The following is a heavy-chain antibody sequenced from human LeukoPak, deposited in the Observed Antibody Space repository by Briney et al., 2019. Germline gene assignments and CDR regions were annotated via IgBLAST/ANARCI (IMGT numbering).Heavy chain of an antibody. J-gene: IGHJ5*02. D-gene: IGHD1-26*01. CDR1: GYTFTGYY. Sequence: GASVKVSCKASGYTFTGYYMHWVRQAPGQGLEWMGWINPNSGGTNYAQKFQGRATMTRDTSISTAYMELSRLRSDDTAVYYCARGPPLVGATISDRRKYNWFDPWGQGTLVTVSS. CDR3: ARGPPLVGATISDRRKYNWFDP. CDR2: INPNSGGT. V-gene: IGHV1-2*02.